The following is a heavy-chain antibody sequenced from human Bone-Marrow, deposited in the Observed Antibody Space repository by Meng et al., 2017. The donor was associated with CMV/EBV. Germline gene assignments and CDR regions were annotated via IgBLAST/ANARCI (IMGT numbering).Heavy chain of an antibody. D-gene: IGHD3-10*01. CDR1: GFTVSSNY. Sequence: GESLKISCAASGFTVSSNYMSWVRQAPGKGLEWVSVIYSGGSTYYADSVKGRFTISRDNAKNSLYLQMNSLRAEDTAVYYCARDFRIEARFDYWGQGTLVTVSS. J-gene: IGHJ4*02. CDR2: IYSGGST. CDR3: ARDFRIEARFDY. V-gene: IGHV3-66*01.